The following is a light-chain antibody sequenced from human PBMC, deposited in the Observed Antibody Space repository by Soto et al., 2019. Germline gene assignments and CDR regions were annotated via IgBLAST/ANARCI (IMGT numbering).Light chain of an antibody. Sequence: EVVMTQSPANLSVSPGERATLSCRASQSVSSNLVWYQQKPGQAPRLLIYGASTRATGISARFSGSGSGTEFTLTISSLQSEDFAVYYCQQYNSWPPWTFGQGTKVEIK. CDR1: QSVSSN. J-gene: IGKJ1*01. CDR2: GAS. V-gene: IGKV3-15*01. CDR3: QQYNSWPPWT.